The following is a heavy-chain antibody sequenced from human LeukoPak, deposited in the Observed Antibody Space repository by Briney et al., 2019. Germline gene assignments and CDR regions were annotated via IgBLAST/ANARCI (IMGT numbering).Heavy chain of an antibody. J-gene: IGHJ6*03. CDR3: ARDHSYGYYYYYMDV. D-gene: IGHD5-18*01. CDR1: GYTFTCYY. V-gene: IGHV1-2*02. CDR2: INPNSGGT. Sequence: ASVKVSCKASGYTFTCYYMHWVRQAPGQGLEWMGWINPNSGGTNYAQKFQGRVTMTRDTSISTAYMELSRLRSDDTAVYYCARDHSYGYYYYYMDVWGKGTTVTVSS.